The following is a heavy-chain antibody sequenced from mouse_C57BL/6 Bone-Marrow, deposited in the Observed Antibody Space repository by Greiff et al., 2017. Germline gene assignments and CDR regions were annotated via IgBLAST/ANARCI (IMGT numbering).Heavy chain of an antibody. CDR3: ARGRTGDFDY. D-gene: IGHD4-1*01. V-gene: IGHV1-55*01. Sequence: QVQLQQSGAELVKPGASVKMSCKASGYTFTSYWLTWVKQRPGQGLEWIGDIYPGSGSTNYNEKFKSKATLTVDTSSSTAYMQLSSLTSEDSAVYYCARGRTGDFDYWGQGTTLTVSS. CDR2: IYPGSGST. J-gene: IGHJ2*01. CDR1: GYTFTSYW.